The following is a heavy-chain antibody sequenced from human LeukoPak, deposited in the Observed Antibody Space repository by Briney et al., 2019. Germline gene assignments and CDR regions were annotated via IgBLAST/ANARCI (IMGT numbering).Heavy chain of an antibody. CDR3: AKDTVKVTTIRRVPHYMDV. D-gene: IGHD5-12*01. Sequence: GGSLRLSCAASGFTFISYGMHWVRQAPGKGLEWVTFIRYDGSNKYYADSVKGRFIISRDNSKNTLYLQMNSLRAEDTAVYYCAKDTVKVTTIRRVPHYMDVWGKGTTVTVSS. V-gene: IGHV3-30*02. CDR2: IRYDGSNK. J-gene: IGHJ6*03. CDR1: GFTFISYG.